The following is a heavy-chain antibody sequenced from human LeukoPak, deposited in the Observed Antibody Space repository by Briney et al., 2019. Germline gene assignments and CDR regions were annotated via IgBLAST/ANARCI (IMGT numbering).Heavy chain of an antibody. CDR2: FYSSGTS. Sequence: PSETLSLTCSVSGGSISSDCWSWLRQPGGKGLEWIGRFYSSGTSDINPPFQPRATISVDTSKNQVFLPLTSLTAADTAVYFCAREKSVSGWHAVSWGQGTLVTVSS. CDR1: GGSISSDC. J-gene: IGHJ5*02. D-gene: IGHD6-19*01. V-gene: IGHV4-4*07. CDR3: AREKSVSGWHAVS.